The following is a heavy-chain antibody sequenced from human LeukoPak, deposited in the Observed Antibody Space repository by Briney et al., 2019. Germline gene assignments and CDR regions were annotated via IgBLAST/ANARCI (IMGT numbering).Heavy chain of an antibody. CDR3: ARVGDLGYCSSTSCQNYYYYYGMDV. CDR1: GGTFSSYA. CDR2: IIPIFGTA. Sequence: EASVKVSCKASGGTFSSYAISWVRQAPGQGLEWMGGIIPIFGTANYAQKFQGRVTITADESTSTAYMELSSLRSEDTAVYYCARVGDLGYCSSTSCQNYYYYYGMDVWGKGTTVTVSS. D-gene: IGHD2-2*01. V-gene: IGHV1-69*01. J-gene: IGHJ6*04.